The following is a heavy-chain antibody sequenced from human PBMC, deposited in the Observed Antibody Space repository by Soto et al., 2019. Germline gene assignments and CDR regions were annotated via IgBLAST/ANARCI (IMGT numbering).Heavy chain of an antibody. CDR2: IYYSGST. CDR3: ARHRYGSVSFDY. CDR1: GGSISSSSYY. V-gene: IGHV4-39*01. Sequence: QLQLQESGPGLVKPSETLSLTCTVSGGSISSSSYYWGWIRQPPGKGLEWIGSIYYSGSTYYNPSLRRRVTISVDTSKNQVALKLSSVTAADTAVYYCARHRYGSVSFDYWGQGTLVTVSS. J-gene: IGHJ4*02. D-gene: IGHD3-10*01.